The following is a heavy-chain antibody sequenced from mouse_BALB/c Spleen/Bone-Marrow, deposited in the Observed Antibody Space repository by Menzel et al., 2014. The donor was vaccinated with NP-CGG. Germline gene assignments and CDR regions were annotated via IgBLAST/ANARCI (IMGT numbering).Heavy chain of an antibody. V-gene: IGHV1S56*01. CDR1: GYTFTSYD. CDR3: ACSGDRSGYGFAY. D-gene: IGHD3-2*01. J-gene: IGHJ3*01. Sequence: QVQLQQSGPELVRPGALVKISCKASGYTFTSYDINWVKQRPGQGLEWIGWIYPGDGSSKYNEKFKGKATLTADKSSSTAYMQLSSLTSENSAVYFCACSGDRSGYGFAYWGQGTLVTVSA. CDR2: IYPGDGSS.